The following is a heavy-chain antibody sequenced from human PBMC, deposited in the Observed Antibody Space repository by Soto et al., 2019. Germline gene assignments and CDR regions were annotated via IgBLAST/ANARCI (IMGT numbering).Heavy chain of an antibody. CDR2: IYYSGST. CDR1: GGSISSYY. J-gene: IGHJ5*02. V-gene: IGHV4-59*01. Sequence: TLSLTCTVSGGSISSYYWSWIRQPPGKGLEWIGYIYYSGSTNYNPSLKSRVTISVDTSKNQFSLKLSSVTAADTAVYYCARDLEYSYGRNWFDPWGQGTRVTVSS. CDR3: ARDLEYSYGRNWFDP. D-gene: IGHD5-18*01.